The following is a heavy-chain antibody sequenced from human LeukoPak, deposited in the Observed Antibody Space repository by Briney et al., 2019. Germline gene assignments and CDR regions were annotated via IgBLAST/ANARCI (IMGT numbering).Heavy chain of an antibody. D-gene: IGHD3-10*01. CDR2: IYYSGST. V-gene: IGHV4-39*01. J-gene: IGHJ5*02. CDR1: GGSISSSSYY. CDR3: ARRKAYYYGSGNERFDP. Sequence: SETLSLTCTVSGGSISSSSYYWGWLRQPPGKGLEWIGSIYYSGSTYYNPSLKSRVTISVDTSKNQFSLKLSSVTAADTAVYYCARRKAYYYGSGNERFDPWGQGTLVTVSS.